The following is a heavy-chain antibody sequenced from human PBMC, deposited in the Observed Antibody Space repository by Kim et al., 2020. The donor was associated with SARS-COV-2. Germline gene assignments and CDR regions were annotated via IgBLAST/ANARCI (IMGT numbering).Heavy chain of an antibody. CDR3: ARGLGVYDYFDY. CDR1: GFTFSSYE. J-gene: IGHJ4*02. CDR2: ISSSGSTI. D-gene: IGHD5-12*01. V-gene: IGHV3-48*03. Sequence: GGSLRLSCAASGFTFSSYEMNWVRQAQGKGLEWVSYISSSGSTIYYADSAKGRFTISRDKAKNSLYMQMNSLRAEDTAVYYCARGLGVYDYFDYWGQGTLVTVSS.